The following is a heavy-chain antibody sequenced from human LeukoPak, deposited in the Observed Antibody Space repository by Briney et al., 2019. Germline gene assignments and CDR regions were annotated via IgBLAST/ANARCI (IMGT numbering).Heavy chain of an antibody. D-gene: IGHD3-10*01. CDR1: GFTFANAW. J-gene: IGHJ5*02. V-gene: IGHV3-72*01. CDR2: TRNKANSYTT. CDR3: ASLYGSGKRWVDP. Sequence: PGGSLRLSCEASGFTFANAWMIWVRQAPGKGLEWVGRTRNKANSYTTEYAASVKGRFTISRDDSKNSLYLQMNSLKTEDTAVYYCASLYGSGKRWVDPWGQGTLVTVSS.